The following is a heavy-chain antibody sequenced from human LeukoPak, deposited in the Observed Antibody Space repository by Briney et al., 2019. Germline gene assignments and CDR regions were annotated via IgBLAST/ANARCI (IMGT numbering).Heavy chain of an antibody. Sequence: SGGSLRLSCAASGFSFSSYSMNWVRQAPGKGLEWVSCSSSGNIYIYYADSVKGRFTISRDNAKNSLFLQMNSLRAEDTAVYYCARDWNSMGYYYHMDVWGKGTTVTVSS. J-gene: IGHJ6*03. D-gene: IGHD2/OR15-2a*01. CDR3: ARDWNSMGYYYHMDV. V-gene: IGHV3-21*01. CDR2: SSSGNIYI. CDR1: GFSFSSYS.